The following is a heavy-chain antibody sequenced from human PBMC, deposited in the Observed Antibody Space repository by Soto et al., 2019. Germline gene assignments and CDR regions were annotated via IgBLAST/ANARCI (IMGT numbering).Heavy chain of an antibody. CDR1: GYTFTSYG. D-gene: IGHD3-22*01. Sequence: QVQLVQSGAEVKKPGASVKVSCKASGYTFTSYGISWVRQAPGQGLEWMGWISAYNGNTNYAQKFQGRVTMTRDTSISTAYMELSRLRSDDTAVYYCARDFYYDSSGITEKYYFDYWGQGTLVTVSS. CDR2: ISAYNGNT. J-gene: IGHJ4*02. CDR3: ARDFYYDSSGITEKYYFDY. V-gene: IGHV1-18*01.